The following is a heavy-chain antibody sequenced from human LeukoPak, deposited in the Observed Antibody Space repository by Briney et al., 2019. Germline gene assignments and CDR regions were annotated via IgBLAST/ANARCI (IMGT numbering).Heavy chain of an antibody. CDR1: GFTFSSYE. D-gene: IGHD3-22*01. CDR3: ARVTYYYDSSAYSGRVLGY. J-gene: IGHJ4*02. CDR2: ISSSGSTI. V-gene: IGHV3-48*03. Sequence: PGGSLRLSCAASGFTFSSYEMNWVRQAPGKGLEWVSYISSSGSTIYYADSVKGRFTISRDNAKNSLYLQMNSLRAEDTAVYYCARVTYYYDSSAYSGRVLGYWGQGTLVTVSS.